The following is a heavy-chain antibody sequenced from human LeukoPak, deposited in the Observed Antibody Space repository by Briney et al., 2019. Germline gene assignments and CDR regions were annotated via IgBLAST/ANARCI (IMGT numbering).Heavy chain of an antibody. CDR3: ARAEDFWSGYQD. D-gene: IGHD3-3*01. CDR1: GVSFSGYY. V-gene: IGHV4-34*01. Sequence: SETLSLTCAVYGVSFSGYYWSWIRQPPGKGLEWIGEINHSGSTNYNPSPKSRVTISVDTSKNQFSLKLSSVTAADTAVYYCARAEDFWSGYQDWGQGTLVTVSS. J-gene: IGHJ4*02. CDR2: INHSGST.